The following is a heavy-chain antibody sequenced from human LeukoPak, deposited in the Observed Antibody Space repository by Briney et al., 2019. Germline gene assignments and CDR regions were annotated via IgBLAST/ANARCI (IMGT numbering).Heavy chain of an antibody. CDR1: GYSFTSYW. D-gene: IGHD2-2*01. V-gene: IGHV5-51*01. CDR2: IYPGDSDT. J-gene: IGHJ6*02. CDR3: ARQSSLIVVVPAAIDYYYGMGV. Sequence: GESLKISCKGSGYSFTSYWIGWVRQMPGKGLEWMGIIYPGDSDTRYSPSFQGQVTISADKSISTAYLQWSSLKASDTAMYYCARQSSLIVVVPAAIDYYYGMGVWGQGTTVTVSS.